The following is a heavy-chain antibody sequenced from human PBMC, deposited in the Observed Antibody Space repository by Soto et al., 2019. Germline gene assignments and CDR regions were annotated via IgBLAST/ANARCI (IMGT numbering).Heavy chain of an antibody. V-gene: IGHV4-59*01. CDR1: GVSISSYY. D-gene: IGHD3-9*01. Sequence: PSETLSLTCTVSGVSISSYYWSWIRQPPGKGLEWIGYIYYSGSTNYNPSLKSRVTISVDTSKNQFSLKLSSVTAADTAVYYCAREGDHYDILTGPDAFDIWGQGTMVTVSS. CDR2: IYYSGST. CDR3: AREGDHYDILTGPDAFDI. J-gene: IGHJ3*02.